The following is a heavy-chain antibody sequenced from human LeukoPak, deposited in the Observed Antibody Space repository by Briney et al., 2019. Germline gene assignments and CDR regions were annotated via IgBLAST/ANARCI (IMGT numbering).Heavy chain of an antibody. CDR2: ISSSSSTI. V-gene: IGHV3-48*04. D-gene: IGHD6-13*01. CDR1: GFTFSSYS. CDR3: ARDRAYSSSWYWDPDAFDI. Sequence: GGSLRLSCAASGFTFSSYSMNWVRQAPGKGLEWVSYISSSSSTIYYADSVKGRFTISRDNAKNSLYLQMNSLRAEDTAVYYCARDRAYSSSWYWDPDAFDIWGQGTMVTVSS. J-gene: IGHJ3*02.